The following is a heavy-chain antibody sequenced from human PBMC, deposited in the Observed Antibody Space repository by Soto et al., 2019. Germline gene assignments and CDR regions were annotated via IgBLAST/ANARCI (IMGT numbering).Heavy chain of an antibody. J-gene: IGHJ6*02. CDR2: ISYDGSNK. CDR1: GFTFSSYA. D-gene: IGHD3-10*01. CDR3: ASDLGYYGSGSYYDGKDV. Sequence: PGGSLRLSCAASGFTFSSYAMHWVRQAPGKGLEWVAVISYDGSNKYYADSVKGRFTISRDNSKNTLYLQMNSLRAEDTAVYYCASDLGYYGSGSYYDGKDVWGQGTTVTVSS. V-gene: IGHV3-30-3*01.